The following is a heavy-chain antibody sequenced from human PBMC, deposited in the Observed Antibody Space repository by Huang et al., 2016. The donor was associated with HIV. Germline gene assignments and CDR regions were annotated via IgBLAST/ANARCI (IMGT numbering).Heavy chain of an antibody. V-gene: IGHV4-34*02. CDR1: GGPFSTHY. J-gene: IGHJ3*01. CDR3: ARGRDTTEMDTVDDALDV. Sequence: QVRLQQWGGGLVRPSEPLSRTCAVYGGPFSTHYWSWLRQSPGKGLEWIAEIKYNGHANFNPSLRSRVSISVHTSKNQFSLNVTSVTAADTAIYYCARGRDTTEMDTVDDALDVWDQGTLVIVSS. CDR2: IKYNGHA. D-gene: IGHD1-1*01.